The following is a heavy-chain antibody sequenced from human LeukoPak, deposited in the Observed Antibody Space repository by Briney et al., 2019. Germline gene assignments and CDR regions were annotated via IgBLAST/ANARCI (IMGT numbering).Heavy chain of an antibody. CDR2: ISYDGSNK. D-gene: IGHD1-26*01. V-gene: IGHV3-30*18. CDR3: AKARVGAYFDY. J-gene: IGHJ4*02. Sequence: PGGSLRLSCAASGFTFSSYGMHWVRQAPGKGLEWVAVISYDGSNKYYADSVKGRFTISRDNSKNTLYLQMNSLRAEDTAVYYCAKARVGAYFDYWGQGTLVTVSS. CDR1: GFTFSSYG.